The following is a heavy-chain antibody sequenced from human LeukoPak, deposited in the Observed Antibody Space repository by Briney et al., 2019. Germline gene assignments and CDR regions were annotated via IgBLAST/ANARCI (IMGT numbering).Heavy chain of an antibody. CDR3: ARGRSAESVPPYYFDY. CDR2: IYYSGST. J-gene: IGHJ4*02. Sequence: SETLSLTCTVSGGSISSSSYYWGWIRQPPGKGLEWIGSIYYSGSTYYNPSLKSRVTISVDTSKNQFSLKLSSVTAADTAVYYCARGRSAESVPPYYFDYWGQGTLVTVSS. CDR1: GGSISSSSYY. V-gene: IGHV4-39*07.